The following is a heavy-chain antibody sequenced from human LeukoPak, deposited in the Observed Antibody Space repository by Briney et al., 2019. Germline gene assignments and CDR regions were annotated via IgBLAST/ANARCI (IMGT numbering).Heavy chain of an antibody. V-gene: IGHV4-59*01. Sequence: SETLSLTCTVSGGSISSYYWSWIRQPPGKGLEWIGYIYYSGSTNYNPSLKSRVTISVDTSKNQFSLKLSSVTAADTAVYYCARDSCSGGSCYSSWGQGTLVTVSS. J-gene: IGHJ5*02. CDR2: IYYSGST. CDR3: ARDSCSGGSCYSS. D-gene: IGHD2-15*01. CDR1: GGSISSYY.